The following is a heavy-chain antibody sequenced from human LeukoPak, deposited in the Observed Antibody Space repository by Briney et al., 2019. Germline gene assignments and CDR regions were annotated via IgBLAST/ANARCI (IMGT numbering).Heavy chain of an antibody. D-gene: IGHD6-19*01. CDR2: ISSTSTYI. CDR1: GFTLSGYS. V-gene: IGHV3-21*04. CDR3: AKMGLKQWPYNYFDY. Sequence: GESLRLSCAASGFTLSGYSMSWVRQAPGKGLEWVSSISSTSTYIYYADSVKGRFTISRDNPKNSLYLQINSLRAEDTAVYYCAKMGLKQWPYNYFDYWGQGTLVTVSS. J-gene: IGHJ4*02.